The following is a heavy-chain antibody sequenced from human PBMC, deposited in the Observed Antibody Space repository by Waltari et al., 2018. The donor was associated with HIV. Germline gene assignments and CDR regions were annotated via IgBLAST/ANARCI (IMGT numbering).Heavy chain of an antibody. Sequence: QVQLQESGPGLVKPSQTLSLTCTVSGGSISSGSYYWRWIRQPAGNGLEWIGRIYTSGSTNSNPSRKSRVAISVDTSKNAFYLKLSSVTAADTAVYYCAAYYYDSSGYGGYYYGMDVWGQGTTVTVSS. CDR2: IYTSGST. D-gene: IGHD3-22*01. CDR3: AAYYYDSSGYGGYYYGMDV. J-gene: IGHJ6*02. CDR1: GGSISSGSYY. V-gene: IGHV4-61*02.